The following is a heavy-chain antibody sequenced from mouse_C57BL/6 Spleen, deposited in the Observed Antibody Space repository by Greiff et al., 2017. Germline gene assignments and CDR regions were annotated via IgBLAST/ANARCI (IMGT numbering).Heavy chain of an antibody. V-gene: IGHV1-15*01. CDR2: IDPETGGT. J-gene: IGHJ2*01. Sequence: VQLQESGAELVRPGASVTLSCKASGYTFTDYEMHWVKQTPVHGLEWIGAIDPETGGTAYNQKFKGKAILTADKSYSTAYMELRSLTSEDSAVYYCTRGDYYGRYYFDYWGQGTTLTVSS. CDR3: TRGDYYGRYYFDY. CDR1: GYTFTDYE. D-gene: IGHD1-1*02.